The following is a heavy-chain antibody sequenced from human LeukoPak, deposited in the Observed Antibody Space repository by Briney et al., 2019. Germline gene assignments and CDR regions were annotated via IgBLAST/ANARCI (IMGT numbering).Heavy chain of an antibody. CDR2: ISSNGGST. CDR3: ARGLGGNYCSGGSCSLYYFDY. V-gene: IGHV3-64*01. D-gene: IGHD2-15*01. Sequence: GGSLRLSCAASGFTFSSYAMHWVRQAPGKGLEYVSAISSNGGSTYYANSVKGRFTISRDNSKNTLYLQMGSLRAEDMAVYYCARGLGGNYCSGGSCSLYYFDYWGQGTLVTVSS. J-gene: IGHJ4*02. CDR1: GFTFSSYA.